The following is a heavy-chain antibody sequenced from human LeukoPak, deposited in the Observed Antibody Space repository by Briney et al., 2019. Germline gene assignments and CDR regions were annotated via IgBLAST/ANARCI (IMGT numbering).Heavy chain of an antibody. V-gene: IGHV4-59*01. CDR2: IYYSGST. D-gene: IGHD6-6*01. Sequence: PSETLSLTCTVSGGSISSYYWSWIRQPPGKGLEWIGYIYYSGSTNYNPSLKSRVTISVDTSKNQFSLKLSSVTAADTAVYCCAREGGQLVVDYWGQGTLVTVSS. J-gene: IGHJ4*02. CDR3: AREGGQLVVDY. CDR1: GGSISSYY.